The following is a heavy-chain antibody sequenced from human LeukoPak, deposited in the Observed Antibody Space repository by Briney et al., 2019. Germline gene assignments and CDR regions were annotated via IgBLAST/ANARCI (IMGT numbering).Heavy chain of an antibody. CDR2: IDHSGST. V-gene: IGHV4-34*01. D-gene: IGHD2-2*01. CDR3: VRGKTRRGYCSSIECYNLYYSYMDV. CDR1: GESFSGSS. Sequence: KPSETLSLTCAVYGESFSGSSWSWIRQPPGKGLEWIGEIDHSGSTNYNPSLKSRVTISVDTSKNQFSLKLNSVTAADTAVYYCVRGKTRRGYCSSIECYNLYYSYMDVWGRGTTVTVS. J-gene: IGHJ6*03.